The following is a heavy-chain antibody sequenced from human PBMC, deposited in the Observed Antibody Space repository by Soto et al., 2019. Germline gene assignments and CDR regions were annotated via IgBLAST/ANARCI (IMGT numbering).Heavy chain of an antibody. J-gene: IGHJ4*02. Sequence: AASVNVSCKASGYTFTSYDINWVRQATGQGLEWMGWMNPNSGNTGYAQKFQGRVTMTRNTSISTAYMELSSLRSEDTAVYYCARGHDAARDIDYWGQGTLVTVSS. CDR1: GYTFTSYD. V-gene: IGHV1-8*01. CDR2: MNPNSGNT. D-gene: IGHD6-6*01. CDR3: ARGHDAARDIDY.